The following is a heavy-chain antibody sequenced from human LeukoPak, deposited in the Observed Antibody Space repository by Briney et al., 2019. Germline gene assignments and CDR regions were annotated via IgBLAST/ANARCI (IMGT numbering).Heavy chain of an antibody. Sequence: AGGSLRLSCAASGFTFSSYSMNWVRQAPGKGLEWVSYISSSSSTICYADSVKGRFTISRDNAKNSLYLQMNSLRAEDTAVYYCARDDSSGYRPFDYWGQGTLVTVSS. CDR2: ISSSSSTI. V-gene: IGHV3-48*01. CDR3: ARDDSSGYRPFDY. CDR1: GFTFSSYS. J-gene: IGHJ4*02. D-gene: IGHD3-22*01.